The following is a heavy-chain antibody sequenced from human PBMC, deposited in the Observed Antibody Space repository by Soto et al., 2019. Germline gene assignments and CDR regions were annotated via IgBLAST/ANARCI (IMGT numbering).Heavy chain of an antibody. CDR2: ISSNGGST. CDR3: VMHGYNSLTIVDY. V-gene: IGHV3-64D*08. Sequence: PGVSLRLSCSASGFTFSSYAMHWVRQDPGKGLEYVSAISSNGGSTYYADSVKGRFTISRDNSKNTLYLQMSSLRAEDTAVYYCVMHGYNSLTIVDYWGQGTLVPVSS. CDR1: GFTFSSYA. D-gene: IGHD5-12*01. J-gene: IGHJ4*02.